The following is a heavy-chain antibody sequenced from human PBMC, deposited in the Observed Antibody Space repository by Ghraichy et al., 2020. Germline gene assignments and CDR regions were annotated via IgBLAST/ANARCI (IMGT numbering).Heavy chain of an antibody. CDR3: ARDRGATDY. CDR2: ISSSSSTI. D-gene: IGHD1-26*01. J-gene: IGHJ4*02. V-gene: IGHV3-48*01. Sequence: GESLNISCATSGFTFSTYAMNWVRQAPGKGLEWVSYISSSSSTIYYADSVKGRFTISRDNAKNSLYLQMNSLRAEDTAVYYCARDRGATDYWGQGTLVTVSS. CDR1: GFTFSTYA.